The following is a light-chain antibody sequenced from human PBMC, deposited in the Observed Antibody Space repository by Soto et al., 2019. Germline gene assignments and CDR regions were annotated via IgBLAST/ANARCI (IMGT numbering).Light chain of an antibody. CDR1: SRDVGGYNY. V-gene: IGLV2-8*01. CDR3: CSYAGSTSYV. CDR2: EVS. J-gene: IGLJ1*01. Sequence: QSVLTQPPSASGSPGQSVTISCTGTSRDVGGYNYVSWYQQHPGKAPKLVISEVSQRPSGVPDRFSGSKSGNTASLTVSGLQAEDEADYYCCSYAGSTSYVFGTGTKVTVL.